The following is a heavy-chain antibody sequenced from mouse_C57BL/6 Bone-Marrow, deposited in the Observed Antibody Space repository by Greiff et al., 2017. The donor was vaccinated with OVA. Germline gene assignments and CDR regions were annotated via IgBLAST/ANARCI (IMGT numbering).Heavy chain of an antibody. J-gene: IGHJ2*01. D-gene: IGHD1-1*01. CDR1: GYTFTSYW. CDR2: IYPGNSDT. Sequence: VQLQQSGTVLARPGASVKMSCKTSGYTFTSYWMHWVKQRPGQGLEWIGAIYPGNSDTSYNQKFKGKAKLTAVTSASTAYMELSSLTNEDSAVYYCTRSRITTVVATNYWGQGTTLTVSS. V-gene: IGHV1-5*01. CDR3: TRSRITTVVATNY.